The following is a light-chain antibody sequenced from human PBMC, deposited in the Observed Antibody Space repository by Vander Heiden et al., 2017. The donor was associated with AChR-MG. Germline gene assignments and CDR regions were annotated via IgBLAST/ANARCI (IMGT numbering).Light chain of an antibody. CDR1: QDISSA. CDR3: QQSRSYPLT. CDR2: DAS. V-gene: IGKV1-13*02. Sequence: ASQMTQPPSSLSASVGDRVAITCRASQDISSALIWYQQKPGKVPKVLIYDASSLVSGVPSRFSGSGSGAEFTLTISSLQPEDFATYHCQQSRSYPLTFGGGTKVKIK. J-gene: IGKJ4*01.